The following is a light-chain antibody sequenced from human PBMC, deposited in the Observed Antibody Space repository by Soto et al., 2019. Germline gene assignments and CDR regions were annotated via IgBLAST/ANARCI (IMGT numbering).Light chain of an antibody. CDR3: QQCYNSAFT. V-gene: IGKV1-39*01. Sequence: DIQMTQSPSSLSASVGDRVIITCRASQTISSHLNWYQQKPGNAPILLVYAASTLQSGVPSRCTGSGSVTDFTLTISILQAEAFAIYCCQQCYNSAFTFGQGTRL. J-gene: IGKJ5*01. CDR1: QTISSH. CDR2: AAS.